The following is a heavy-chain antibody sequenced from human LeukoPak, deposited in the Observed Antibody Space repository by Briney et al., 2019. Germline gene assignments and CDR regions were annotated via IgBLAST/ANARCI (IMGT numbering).Heavy chain of an antibody. CDR2: IRYDGSNE. Sequence: PGGSLRLSCAASGFTFSNFGMHWVRQAPGKGLEWVAFIRYDGSNEYYADSVKGRFTISRDNAQNTLYLQMNSLRVEDTAVYYCTRGGVDYWGRGTLVTVSS. CDR1: GFTFSNFG. CDR3: TRGGVDY. J-gene: IGHJ4*02. V-gene: IGHV3-30*02.